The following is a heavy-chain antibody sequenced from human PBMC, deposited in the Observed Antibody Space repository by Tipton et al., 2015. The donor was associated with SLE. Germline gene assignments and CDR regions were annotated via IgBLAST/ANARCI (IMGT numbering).Heavy chain of an antibody. V-gene: IGHV4-34*01. Sequence: TLSLTCAVYGGSFSGYYWSWIRQPPGKGLEWIGEINNSGSTNYNPSLKSRVTISVDTSKNQYSLRLTSVTAADTAVYYCARQLTSGYYYEFGYWGQGMLVTVSS. CDR3: ARQLTSGYYYEFGY. CDR1: GGSFSGYY. D-gene: IGHD3-22*01. J-gene: IGHJ4*02. CDR2: INNSGST.